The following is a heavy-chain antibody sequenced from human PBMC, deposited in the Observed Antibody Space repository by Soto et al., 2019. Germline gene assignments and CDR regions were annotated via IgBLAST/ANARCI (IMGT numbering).Heavy chain of an antibody. J-gene: IGHJ6*02. D-gene: IGHD6-13*01. CDR3: ARGRSSSSWPPGYYYYGMDV. Sequence: ASVKVSFTASGYTFTSYYMHWLRQSTGQGLEWMGIINPSGGSTSYAQKFQGRVTMTRDTSTSTVYMEPSSLRSEDTAVYYCARGRSSSSWPPGYYYYGMDVWGQGTTVTVSS. V-gene: IGHV1-46*01. CDR2: INPSGGST. CDR1: GYTFTSYY.